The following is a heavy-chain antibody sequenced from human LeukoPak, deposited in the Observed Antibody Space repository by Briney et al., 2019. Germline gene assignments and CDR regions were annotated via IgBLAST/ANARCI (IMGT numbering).Heavy chain of an antibody. CDR1: GFTFDDYG. Sequence: GGSLRLSCAASGFTFDDYGMSWVRQAPGKGLEWVSGINWNGGGTGYADSVKGRFTISRDNAKNSLYLQMNSLRAEDTALYYCARDQQRRQLLRNWFDHWGQGTLVTVSS. V-gene: IGHV3-20*04. J-gene: IGHJ5*02. CDR3: ARDQQRRQLLRNWFDH. D-gene: IGHD1-26*01. CDR2: INWNGGGT.